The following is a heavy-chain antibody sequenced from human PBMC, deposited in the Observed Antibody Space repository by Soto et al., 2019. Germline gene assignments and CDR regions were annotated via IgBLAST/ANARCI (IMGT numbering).Heavy chain of an antibody. V-gene: IGHV3-21*01. CDR1: GFSFSDYT. J-gene: IGHJ4*02. D-gene: IGHD3-22*01. Sequence: EVQLVESGGGLVKPGGALRLSCTASGFSFSDYTMNWVRQAPGKGLEWVSSISAITNYKYSADSLKGRFTISRDNAKNSLYLQMNSLRAEDTAVYYCAGGSRDTSGYYDFEYWGQGTLVTVSS. CDR2: ISAITNYK. CDR3: AGGSRDTSGYYDFEY.